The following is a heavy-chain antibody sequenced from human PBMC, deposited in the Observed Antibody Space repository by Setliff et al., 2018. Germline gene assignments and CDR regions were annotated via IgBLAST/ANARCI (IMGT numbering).Heavy chain of an antibody. V-gene: IGHV4-34*01. J-gene: IGHJ4*02. CDR3: TVYNTGSSKDHY. CDR1: GGSFSTYY. CDR2: INHSGST. D-gene: IGHD2-8*02. Sequence: SETLSLTCAVDGGSFSTYYRLWIRQPPGKGLEWMVKINHSGSTNYNPSLKSRVTISVDTSKNQFSLKLSSVTAADTALYYCTVYNTGSSKDHYWGQGTPVTVSS.